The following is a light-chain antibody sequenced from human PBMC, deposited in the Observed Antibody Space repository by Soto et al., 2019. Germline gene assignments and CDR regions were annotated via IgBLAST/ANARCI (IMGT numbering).Light chain of an antibody. J-gene: IGKJ1*01. V-gene: IGKV3-15*01. CDR2: GAS. CDR1: QSVSSN. CDR3: QQYNNWPWT. Sequence: EIVMTQPPATLSVSPGERATLSCRASQSVSSNLARYQQKPGQAPRLLIYGASTRATGIPARFSGSGSGTEFTLTISSLQSEDFAVYYCQQYNNWPWTFGQGTKVDIK.